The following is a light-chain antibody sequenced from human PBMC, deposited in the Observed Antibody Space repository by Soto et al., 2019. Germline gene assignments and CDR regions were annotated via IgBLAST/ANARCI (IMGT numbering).Light chain of an antibody. CDR2: GDS. J-gene: IGLJ3*02. CDR3: QSYDSSLRGWV. Sequence: QSVLTQPPSVSRAPGQRVTISCTGSSSNIGANYDVHWYQHLPGTAPRLLISGDSNRPSGVPDRFSGSKSGTSASLGITGLQAEDEADYYCQSYDSSLRGWVFGGGTKLTVL. V-gene: IGLV1-40*01. CDR1: SSNIGANYD.